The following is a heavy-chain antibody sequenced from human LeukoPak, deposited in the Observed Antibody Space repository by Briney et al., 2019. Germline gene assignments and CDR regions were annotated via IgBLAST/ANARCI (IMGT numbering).Heavy chain of an antibody. CDR2: ISYDGSNK. CDR3: ARSIVTYYYDSSGYYPTDY. J-gene: IGHJ4*02. D-gene: IGHD3-22*01. Sequence: GWSLRLSCAASGFTFSSYAMHWVRQAPGKGLEWVAVISYDGSNKYYADSVKGRFTISRDNSKNTLYLQMNSLRAEDTAVHYCARSIVTYYYDSSGYYPTDYWGQGTLVTVSS. CDR1: GFTFSSYA. V-gene: IGHV3-30-3*01.